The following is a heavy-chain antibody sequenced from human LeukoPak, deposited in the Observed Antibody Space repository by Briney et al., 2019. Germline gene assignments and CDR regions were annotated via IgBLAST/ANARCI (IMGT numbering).Heavy chain of an antibody. CDR1: GGSISNYY. CDR3: ARRAYGSGSFNRYYFDY. V-gene: IGHV4-59*08. CDR2: IYYSGST. J-gene: IGHJ4*02. D-gene: IGHD3-10*01. Sequence: SETLSLTCTVSGGSISNYYWSWIRQPPGKGLEWIGHIYYSGSTNYNPSLKSRVTISVDTSKNQFSLKLNSVTAADTAVYYCARRAYGSGSFNRYYFDYWGQGTLVAVSS.